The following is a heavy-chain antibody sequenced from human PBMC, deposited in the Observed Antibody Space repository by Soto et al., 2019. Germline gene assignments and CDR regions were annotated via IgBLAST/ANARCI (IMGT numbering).Heavy chain of an antibody. D-gene: IGHD6-19*01. CDR2: INPTDDTT. CDR3: AIGSGRSTSFNY. V-gene: IGHV1-46*04. CDR1: AYIFTTYY. Sequence: QVQLVQSGAEVKKPGASVKVSCKASAYIFTTYYVHWVRQAPGQGLEWMGIINPTDDTTGYAPSLQGRVTMTRDTSTNTVYMELSSLRSEDTAVYFCAIGSGRSTSFNYWGQGTLVTVSS. J-gene: IGHJ4*02.